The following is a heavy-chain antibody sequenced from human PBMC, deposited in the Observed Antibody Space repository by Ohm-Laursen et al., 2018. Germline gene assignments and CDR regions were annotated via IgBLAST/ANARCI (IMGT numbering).Heavy chain of an antibody. D-gene: IGHD3-3*01. CDR1: GYTFTSYD. J-gene: IGHJ6*02. CDR3: ATTVRFGVVILPQYYYYGMDV. CDR2: MNPNSGNT. V-gene: IGHV1-8*01. Sequence: ASVKVSCKASGYTFTSYDINWVRQATGQGLEWMGWMNPNSGNTGYAQKFQGRVTMTRNTSISTAYMELRSLRSDDTAVYYCATTVRFGVVILPQYYYYGMDVWGQGTTVTVSS.